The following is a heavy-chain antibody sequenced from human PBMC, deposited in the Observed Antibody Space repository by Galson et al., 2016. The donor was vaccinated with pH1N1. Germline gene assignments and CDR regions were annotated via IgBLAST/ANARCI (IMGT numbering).Heavy chain of an antibody. Sequence: SVKVSCKASGYTFTSFGISWVRQAPGQGLAWMGWISAYNGNTYYAQNLQGRVTMTTDASTSTAYMELRSLRPDDTAVYYCAREWDTLRIFRDRTWYHGTDVWGQGTTVTVSS. CDR2: ISAYNGNT. CDR1: GYTFTSFG. D-gene: IGHD5-18*01. CDR3: AREWDTLRIFRDRTWYHGTDV. J-gene: IGHJ6*02. V-gene: IGHV1-18*01.